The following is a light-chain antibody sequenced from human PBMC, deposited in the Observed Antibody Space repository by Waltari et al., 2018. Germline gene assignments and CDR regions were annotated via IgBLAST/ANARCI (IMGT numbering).Light chain of an antibody. Sequence: DIVMSQSPYSLAASLGAKANLNCNSSQSVLFKSNNKNYLSWYQHKPGQPPKLLIYWATKRESGVPDRFSGSGSGTDFTLTITSLQAEDVALYYCQQYYTTPLTFGGGTKVEIK. J-gene: IGKJ4*01. V-gene: IGKV4-1*01. CDR1: QSVLFKSNNKNY. CDR3: QQYYTTPLT. CDR2: WAT.